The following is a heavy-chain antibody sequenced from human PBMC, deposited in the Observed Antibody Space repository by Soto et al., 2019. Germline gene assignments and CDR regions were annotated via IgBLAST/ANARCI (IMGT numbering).Heavy chain of an antibody. CDR2: IYYSGST. J-gene: IGHJ4*02. Sequence: PSETLSLTCTVSGGSISSYYWSWIRQPPGKGLEWIGYIYYSGSTNYNPSLKSRVTISVDTSKNQFSLKLSSVTAADTAVYYCARAQAGYSYGYYFDYWGQGTLVTVSS. CDR3: ARAQAGYSYGYYFDY. V-gene: IGHV4-59*01. D-gene: IGHD5-18*01. CDR1: GGSISSYY.